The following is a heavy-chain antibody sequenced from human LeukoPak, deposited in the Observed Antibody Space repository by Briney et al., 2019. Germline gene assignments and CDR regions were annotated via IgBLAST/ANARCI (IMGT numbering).Heavy chain of an antibody. Sequence: PGGSLRLSCAASGFTFSSYSMNWVRQAPGKGLEWVSYISSSSSTIYYADSVKGRFTISRDNAKNSLYLQMNSLRAEDTAVYYCARVPPDGVFGVVIKPGGDYWGQGTLVTVSS. CDR3: ARVPPDGVFGVVIKPGGDY. V-gene: IGHV3-48*01. CDR2: ISSSSSTI. D-gene: IGHD3-3*01. CDR1: GFTFSSYS. J-gene: IGHJ4*02.